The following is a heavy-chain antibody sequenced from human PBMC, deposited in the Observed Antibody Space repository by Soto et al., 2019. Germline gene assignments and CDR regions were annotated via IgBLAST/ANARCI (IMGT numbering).Heavy chain of an antibody. CDR3: ARLFCSGGSCFPYYYYYYYMDV. CDR1: GGSISSTSSY. D-gene: IGHD2-15*01. CDR2: IYYLGNT. Sequence: SETLSLTCTVSGGSISSTSSYWAWIRQPPGKGLEWVGSIYYLGNTYYKPSLGSRVTISVDTSKNQFSLKLSSVTAADMAVFYCARLFCSGGSCFPYYYYYYYMDVWGKGTTVTVSS. J-gene: IGHJ6*03. V-gene: IGHV4-39*01.